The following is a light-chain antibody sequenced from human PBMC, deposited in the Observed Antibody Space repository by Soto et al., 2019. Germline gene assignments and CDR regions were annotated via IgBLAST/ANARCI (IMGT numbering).Light chain of an antibody. Sequence: EIFLTQSQFSLSLSPVEIATLSCRASQSVSNNYLAWYQQKPGQAPRLLIYGASTRASGIADRFSGSGSGTDFTLSISRLEPEDFAVYYCHQYGSSPQTFGQGTKVDIK. V-gene: IGKV3-20*01. J-gene: IGKJ1*01. CDR1: QSVSNNY. CDR3: HQYGSSPQT. CDR2: GAS.